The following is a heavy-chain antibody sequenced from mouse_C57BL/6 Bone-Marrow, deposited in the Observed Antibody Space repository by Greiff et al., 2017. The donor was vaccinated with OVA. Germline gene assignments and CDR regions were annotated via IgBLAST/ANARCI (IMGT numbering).Heavy chain of an antibody. CDR3: ARVYDYGSSYRFAY. D-gene: IGHD1-1*01. CDR1: GFTFSSYA. V-gene: IGHV5-4*03. J-gene: IGHJ3*01. Sequence: EVKLVESGGGLVKPGGSLKLSCAASGFTFSSYAMSWVRQTPEKRLVWVATISDGGSYTYYPDNVKGRFTIFRDNAKNNLYLQMSHLKSEDTAMYYCARVYDYGSSYRFAYWGQGTLVTVSA. CDR2: ISDGGSYT.